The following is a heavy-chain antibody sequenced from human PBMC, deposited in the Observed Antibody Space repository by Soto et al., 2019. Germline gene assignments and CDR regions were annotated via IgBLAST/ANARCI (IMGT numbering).Heavy chain of an antibody. CDR3: ARPPSSDAFDI. J-gene: IGHJ3*02. V-gene: IGHV4-39*01. CDR1: GGSISSSSYY. CDR2: IYYSGST. Sequence: SETLSLTYTVSGGSISSSSYYWGWIRQPPGKGLEWIGSIYYSGSTYYNPSLKSRVTISVDTSKNQFSLKLSSVTAADTAVYYCARPPSSDAFDIWGQGTMVTVSS.